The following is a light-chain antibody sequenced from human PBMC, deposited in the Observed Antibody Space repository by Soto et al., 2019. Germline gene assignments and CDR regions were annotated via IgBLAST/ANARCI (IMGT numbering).Light chain of an antibody. CDR3: QSYDSSLSGYVV. Sequence: QSVLTPPPSVSGAPGQRVTISCTGSSSNIGAGYDVHWYQQLPGTAPKLLIYGNSNRPSGVPDRFSGSKSGTSASLAITGLQAEDAADYYCQSYDSSLSGYVVFGGGTQVTVL. J-gene: IGLJ2*01. CDR1: SSNIGAGYD. V-gene: IGLV1-40*01. CDR2: GNS.